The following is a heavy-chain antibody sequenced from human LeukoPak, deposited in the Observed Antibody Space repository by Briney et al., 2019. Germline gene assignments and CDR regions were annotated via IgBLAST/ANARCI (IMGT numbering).Heavy chain of an antibody. J-gene: IGHJ4*02. CDR1: GFTFNDYY. V-gene: IGHV3-30*03. D-gene: IGHD6-13*01. CDR3: ARANSTSWHNFDY. Sequence: GGSLRLSCAASGFTFNDYYMSWIRQAPGKGLEWVAIISYGGTDKYNADSVKGRFTVSRDNSKSTVFLQMHSLSPDDTAVYYCARANSTSWHNFDYWGRGTLVTVSS. CDR2: ISYGGTDK.